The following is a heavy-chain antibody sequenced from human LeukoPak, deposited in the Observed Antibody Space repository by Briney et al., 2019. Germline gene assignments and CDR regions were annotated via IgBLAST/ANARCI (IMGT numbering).Heavy chain of an antibody. J-gene: IGHJ4*02. Sequence: GSLRLSCGASGFAFSAYWMHWVRQAPGKGLEWVSRINEDATTITYADSVKGRFIISRDNSKKSLYLQMNNLRAEDTAVYYCVRDLILVWTPGDDFDFWGQGTLVIVSS. CDR3: VRDLILVWTPGDDFDF. D-gene: IGHD3-16*01. CDR2: INEDATTI. CDR1: GFAFSAYW. V-gene: IGHV3-74*01.